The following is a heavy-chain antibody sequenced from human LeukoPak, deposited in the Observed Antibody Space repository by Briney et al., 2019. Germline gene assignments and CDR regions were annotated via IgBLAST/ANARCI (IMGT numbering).Heavy chain of an antibody. V-gene: IGHV4-39*01. CDR2: IFYSGNT. Sequence: SETLSLTCTVSGGSISSSSYYWGWIRQPPGKGLEWIGSIFYSGNTYYNPSLKSRVTISVDMSKNQFSLKLSSVTAADTAVYYCARKWWQQSTRNWFDPWGQGTLVTVSS. D-gene: IGHD2-15*01. J-gene: IGHJ5*02. CDR1: GGSISSSSYY. CDR3: ARKWWQQSTRNWFDP.